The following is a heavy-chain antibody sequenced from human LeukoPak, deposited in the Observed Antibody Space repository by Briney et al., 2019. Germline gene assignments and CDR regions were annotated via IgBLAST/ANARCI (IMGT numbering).Heavy chain of an antibody. CDR3: ARGDILTGYIDY. V-gene: IGHV3-66*01. CDR2: IYSGGST. CDR1: GFTVSSNY. D-gene: IGHD3-9*01. Sequence: GGSLRLSCAASGFTVSSNYMSWVRQAPGKGLEWVSVIYSGGSTYYADSVKGRFTISSDNSKNTLYLQMNSLRAEDTAVYYCARGDILTGYIDYWGQGNLVTVSS. J-gene: IGHJ4*02.